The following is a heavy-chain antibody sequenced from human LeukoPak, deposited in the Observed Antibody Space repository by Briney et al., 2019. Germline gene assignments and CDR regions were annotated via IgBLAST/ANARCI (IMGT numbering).Heavy chain of an antibody. V-gene: IGHV1-18*01. Sequence: ASVKVSCKASGFVFTSYGFTWVRQAPGQGLEWMGWVSANDGKTHYSEKHQGRVTMSTDTVTSTAYMELRSLRSDDTAVYYCARELHVERDDYWGQGTLVTVSS. CDR2: VSANDGKT. J-gene: IGHJ4*02. CDR1: GFVFTSYG. D-gene: IGHD1-1*01. CDR3: ARELHVERDDY.